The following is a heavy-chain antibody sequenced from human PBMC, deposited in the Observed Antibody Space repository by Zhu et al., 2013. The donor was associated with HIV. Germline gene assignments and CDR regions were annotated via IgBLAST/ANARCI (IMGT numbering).Heavy chain of an antibody. V-gene: IGHV1-69*06. D-gene: IGHD3-22*01. CDR1: GGTFSSYA. CDR2: IIPIFGTA. CDR3: ARFEYYYDSSGLGFGMDV. J-gene: IGHJ6*02. Sequence: QVQLVQSGAEVKKPGSSVKVSCKASGGTFSSYAISWVRQAPGQGLEWMGGIIPIFGTANYAQKFQGRVTITADKSTSTAYMELSSLRSEDTAVYYCARFEYYYDSSGLGFGMDVWGQGTTVTVSS.